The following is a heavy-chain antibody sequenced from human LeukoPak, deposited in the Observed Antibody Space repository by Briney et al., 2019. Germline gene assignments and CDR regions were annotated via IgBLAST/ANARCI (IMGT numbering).Heavy chain of an antibody. D-gene: IGHD4-11*01. J-gene: IGHJ4*02. Sequence: PGRSLRLSCAASGFTFSSYGMHWVRQAPGKGLEWVAVISYDGSDKYYADSVKGRFTISRDNSKNTLYLQMNSLRAEDTAVYYCAKDVTADTSVPPNNWGQGTLVTVSS. CDR3: AKDVTADTSVPPNN. CDR1: GFTFSSYG. V-gene: IGHV3-30*18. CDR2: ISYDGSDK.